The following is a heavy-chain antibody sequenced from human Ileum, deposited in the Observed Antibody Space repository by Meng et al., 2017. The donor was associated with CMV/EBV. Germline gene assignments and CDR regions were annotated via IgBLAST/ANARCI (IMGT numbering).Heavy chain of an antibody. V-gene: IGHV4-30-4*01. J-gene: IGHJ5*02. Sequence: QFQLPELASGLLKPSPTLSLTCTVSGATVTRIHNYLRWIRQPPGKGLEWIGYISNTGNTFYNPSFESRVSISLDTSKNQFSLILTSVTAADTGVFYCVRSSWYNWFDPWGQGALVTVSS. CDR3: VRSSWYNWFDP. CDR1: GATVTRIHNY. CDR2: ISNTGNT. D-gene: IGHD6-13*01.